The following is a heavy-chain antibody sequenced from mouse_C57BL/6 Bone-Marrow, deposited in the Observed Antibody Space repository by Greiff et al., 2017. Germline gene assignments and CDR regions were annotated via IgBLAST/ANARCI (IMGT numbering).Heavy chain of an antibody. J-gene: IGHJ1*03. V-gene: IGHV1-59*01. CDR2: IDPSDSYT. D-gene: IGHD4-1*01. Sequence: VQLQQPGAELVRPGTSVKLSCKASGYTFTSYWMHWVKQRPGQGLEWIGVIDPSDSYTNYNQKFKGKATLTVDTSSSTAYMQLSSLTSEDSAVYYCAREAGKEYFDVWGTETTVTVSS. CDR3: AREAGKEYFDV. CDR1: GYTFTSYW.